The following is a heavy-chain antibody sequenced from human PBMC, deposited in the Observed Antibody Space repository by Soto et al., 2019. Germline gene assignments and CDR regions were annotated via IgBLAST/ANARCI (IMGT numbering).Heavy chain of an antibody. V-gene: IGHV1-3*01. CDR2: INAGNGNT. J-gene: IGHJ4*02. D-gene: IGHD6-19*01. Sequence: QVQLVQSGAEVKKPGASVKVSCKASGYTFTSYAMHWLRQAPGQRLEWMGWINAGNGNTKYSQKFQGRVTITRDTSASTAYMELSSLRSEDTAVYYCARVIGGWYYFDYWGQGTLVTVSS. CDR1: GYTFTSYA. CDR3: ARVIGGWYYFDY.